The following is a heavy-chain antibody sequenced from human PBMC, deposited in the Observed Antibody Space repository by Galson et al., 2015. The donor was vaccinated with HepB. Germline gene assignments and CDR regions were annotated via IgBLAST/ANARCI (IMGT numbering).Heavy chain of an antibody. D-gene: IGHD3-22*01. CDR2: ISGSGGST. CDR3: AKGVDITMIVVVITGLFDY. CDR1: GFTFSSYA. V-gene: IGHV3-23*01. Sequence: SLRLSCAASGFTFSSYAMSWVRQAPGKGLEWVSAISGSGGSTYYADSVKGRFTISRDNSKNTLYLQMNSLRAEDTAVYYCAKGVDITMIVVVITGLFDYWGQGTLVTVSS. J-gene: IGHJ4*02.